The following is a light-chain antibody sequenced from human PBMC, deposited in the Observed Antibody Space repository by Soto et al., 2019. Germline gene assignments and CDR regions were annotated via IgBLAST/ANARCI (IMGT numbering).Light chain of an antibody. CDR3: QQYGSSPLT. CDR2: GAS. CDR1: QSVSSSY. Sequence: EIALTQSPGTLSLSPGERATLSCRASQSVSSSYLAWYQQKPGQAPRLLIYGASSRATGIPDRFSGSGSGTDFTLTISRLEPEDFAVYYCQQYGSSPLTLGPGTKVDIK. J-gene: IGKJ3*01. V-gene: IGKV3-20*01.